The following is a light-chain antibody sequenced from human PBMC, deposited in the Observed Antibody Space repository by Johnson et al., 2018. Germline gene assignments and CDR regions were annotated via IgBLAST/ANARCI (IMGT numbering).Light chain of an antibody. Sequence: QSVLTQPPSVSAAPGQKVTISCSGSSSNIGNNYVSWYQQLPGTAPKLLIYENNKRPSGIPDRFSGSKSGTSATLGITGLQTGDEAADYCGTWDSSLSAGNVFGTGTKVPVL. J-gene: IGLJ1*01. CDR2: ENN. CDR1: SSNIGNNY. V-gene: IGLV1-51*02. CDR3: GTWDSSLSAGNV.